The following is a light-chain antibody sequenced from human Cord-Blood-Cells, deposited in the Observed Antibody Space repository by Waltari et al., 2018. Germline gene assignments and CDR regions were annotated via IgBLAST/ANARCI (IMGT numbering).Light chain of an antibody. J-gene: IGLJ2*01. CDR1: SSDVGGYYY. Sequence: SALTKPRSVSGSPGQSATISCTGSSSDVGGYYYVSWYQQHPGKAPQLLIYDVSKRPSGVPDLFFGSKSGNTASLTISGLQAEDEADYYCCSYAGSYTLVFGGWTKLTVL. CDR3: CSYAGSYTLV. CDR2: DVS. V-gene: IGLV2-11*01.